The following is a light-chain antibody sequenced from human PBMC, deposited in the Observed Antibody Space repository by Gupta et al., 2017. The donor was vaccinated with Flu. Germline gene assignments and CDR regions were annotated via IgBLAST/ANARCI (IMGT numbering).Light chain of an antibody. CDR1: QSVSTN. Sequence: ATLSLSPGQRATLYCRASQSVSTNLAWYQQKPGQAPRLLIYGASTRVTGVPVRFSGSGSGTEFTLTIGSLQSEDFAVYYCQQYDAWPPWTFGEGTRV. CDR3: QQYDAWPPWT. CDR2: GAS. V-gene: IGKV3-15*01. J-gene: IGKJ1*01.